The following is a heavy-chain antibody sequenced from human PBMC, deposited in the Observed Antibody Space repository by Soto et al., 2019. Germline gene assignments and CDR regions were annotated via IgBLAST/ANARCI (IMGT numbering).Heavy chain of an antibody. CDR1: GFTFSSYA. Sequence: QVQLVESGGGVVQPGRSLRLSCAASGFTFSSYAMHWVRQAPGKGLEWVAVISYDGSNKYYADSVKGRFTISRDNSKNTLYLQMNSLRAEDTAVYYCARDPTVTRVHYYYYYGMDVWGQGTTVTVSS. CDR3: ARDPTVTRVHYYYYYGMDV. V-gene: IGHV3-30-3*01. D-gene: IGHD4-17*01. J-gene: IGHJ6*02. CDR2: ISYDGSNK.